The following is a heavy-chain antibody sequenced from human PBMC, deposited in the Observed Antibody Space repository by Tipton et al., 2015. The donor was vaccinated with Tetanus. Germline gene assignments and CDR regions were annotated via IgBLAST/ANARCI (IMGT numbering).Heavy chain of an antibody. J-gene: IGHJ5*02. CDR3: ARGVTGTTAWFDP. D-gene: IGHD1-7*01. CDR2: INAGNGNT. CDR1: GYTFTSYA. Sequence: QSGAEVKKPGASVKVSCKASGYTFTSYAIHWVRQAPGQRLEWMGWINAGNGNTKYSQKFQGRVTITSDTSASTGYMELSSLRSEDTAVYYCARGVTGTTAWFDPWGQGTLVTVSS. V-gene: IGHV1-3*01.